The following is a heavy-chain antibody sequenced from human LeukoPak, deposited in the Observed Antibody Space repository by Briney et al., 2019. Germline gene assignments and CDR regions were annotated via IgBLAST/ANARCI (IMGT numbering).Heavy chain of an antibody. D-gene: IGHD3-3*01. Sequence: GGSLRLSCAASGFTFDDYAMHWVRQAPGKGLEWVSGISGSGGSTYYADSVKGRLTISRDNSKNTLYLQMNSLRAEDTAVYYCARSYDFWSGYYHMDVWGQGTTVTVSS. CDR2: ISGSGGST. CDR3: ARSYDFWSGYYHMDV. CDR1: GFTFDDYA. J-gene: IGHJ6*02. V-gene: IGHV3-23*01.